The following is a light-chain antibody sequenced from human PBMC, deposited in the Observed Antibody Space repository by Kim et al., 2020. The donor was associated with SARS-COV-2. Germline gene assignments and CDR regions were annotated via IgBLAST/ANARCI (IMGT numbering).Light chain of an antibody. CDR2: RNN. CDR3: SAWDSSLNVWV. Sequence: HAGLTQPPSVSKGLGQTATLTCTGNNNNVGNQGAAWLQQHQGHPPKLLSYRNNNRPSGISERFSASRSGDTASLTITGLQPEDETDYYCSAWDSSLNVWVFGGGTKLTVL. CDR1: NNNVGNQG. J-gene: IGLJ3*02. V-gene: IGLV10-54*04.